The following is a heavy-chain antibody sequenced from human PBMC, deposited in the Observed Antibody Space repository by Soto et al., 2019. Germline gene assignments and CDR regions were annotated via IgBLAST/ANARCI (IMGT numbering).Heavy chain of an antibody. Sequence: GGSLRLSCVGSGFTLHNYGVHWVRQAPGKGLEWVGLIWYDGLRQTYADSVRGRFTISRDGSTNTIYLQINSLRVEDTAVYYCARDPTSSTSCYGCYYYYGMDVWGQGTTVTVSS. J-gene: IGHJ6*02. CDR1: GFTLHNYG. CDR3: ARDPTSSTSCYGCYYYYGMDV. D-gene: IGHD2-2*01. CDR2: IWYDGLRQ. V-gene: IGHV3-33*01.